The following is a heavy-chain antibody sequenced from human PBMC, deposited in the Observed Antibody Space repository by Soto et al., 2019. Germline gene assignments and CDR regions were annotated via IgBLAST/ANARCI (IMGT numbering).Heavy chain of an antibody. CDR2: IWYDGSNK. D-gene: IGHD6-6*01. J-gene: IGHJ6*03. CDR1: GFTFSSYG. V-gene: IGHV3-33*01. Sequence: TGGSLRLSCAASGFTFSSYGMHWVRQAPGKGLEWVAVIWYDGSNKYYADSVKGRFTISRDNSKNTLYLQMNSLRAEDTAVYYCARDSAARYYYYMDVWGKGTTVTVSS. CDR3: ARDSAARYYYYMDV.